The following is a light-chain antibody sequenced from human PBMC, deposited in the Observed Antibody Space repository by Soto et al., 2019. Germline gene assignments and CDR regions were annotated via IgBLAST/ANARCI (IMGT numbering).Light chain of an antibody. Sequence: DIVLTQSPATLSLSPGQTATLSCRASQSVSSYLAWYQQKAGQAPRLLIYGAFNRATGIPARFSGSGSGTDFSLTIYRLEPEDYAVYYCQQYDKSPLTFGGGTKVDIK. CDR2: GAF. V-gene: IGKV3-11*01. CDR1: QSVSSY. J-gene: IGKJ4*01. CDR3: QQYDKSPLT.